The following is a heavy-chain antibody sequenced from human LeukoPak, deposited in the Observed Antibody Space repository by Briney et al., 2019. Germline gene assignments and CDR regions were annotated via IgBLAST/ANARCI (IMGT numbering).Heavy chain of an antibody. V-gene: IGHV4-59*12. CDR1: GGSISSYY. D-gene: IGHD3-16*01. CDR2: IYYSGST. CDR3: ARVVLAYGSFDY. Sequence: SETLSLTCTVSGGSISSYYWSWIRQPPGKGLEWIGYIYYSGSTYYNPSLKSRVTISVDRSKNQFSLKLSSVTAADTAVYYCARVVLAYGSFDYWGQGTLVTVSS. J-gene: IGHJ4*02.